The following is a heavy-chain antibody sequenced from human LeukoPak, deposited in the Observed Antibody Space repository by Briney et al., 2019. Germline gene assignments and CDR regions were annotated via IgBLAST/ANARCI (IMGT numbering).Heavy chain of an antibody. J-gene: IGHJ4*02. V-gene: IGHV3-23*01. D-gene: IGHD4/OR15-4a*01. Sequence: QSGGSLRLSCAASGFTFSSYAMSWVRQAPGKGLEWVSAISGSGGSTYYADSVKGRFTISRDNSKNTLYLQMNSLRAEDTVVYYCAKESNIDGSLGYFDYWGQGTLVTVSS. CDR1: GFTFSSYA. CDR2: ISGSGGST. CDR3: AKESNIDGSLGYFDY.